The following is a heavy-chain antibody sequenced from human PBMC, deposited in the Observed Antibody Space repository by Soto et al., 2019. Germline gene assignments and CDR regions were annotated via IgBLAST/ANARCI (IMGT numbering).Heavy chain of an antibody. Sequence: QVQLQQWGAGLLKPSETLSLTCAVYGGSFSGYFWSWIRQPPGKGLEWIGEINHSGSTNYNPSLKSRVTISVDTSKNQFSLKLSSVTAADTAVYYCAGPLMGGSGSLDYWGQGTLVTVSS. CDR2: INHSGST. CDR1: GGSFSGYF. V-gene: IGHV4-34*01. CDR3: AGPLMGGSGSLDY. D-gene: IGHD3-10*01. J-gene: IGHJ4*02.